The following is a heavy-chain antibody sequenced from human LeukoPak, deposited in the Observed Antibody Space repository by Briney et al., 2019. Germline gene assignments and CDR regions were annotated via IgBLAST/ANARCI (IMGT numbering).Heavy chain of an antibody. D-gene: IGHD4-17*01. CDR3: GRDPNGDYVGAFEI. J-gene: IGHJ3*02. CDR2: SSSGGANT. Sequence: GGSLRLSCAASGFTFSEYALVWVRQAPGKGLEWVSASSSGGANTLYADAVKGRFTTSRDNSKNTLYLQMDSLRAEDTAVYFCGRDPNGDYVGAFEIWGHGTMVTVSS. CDR1: GFTFSEYA. V-gene: IGHV3-23*01.